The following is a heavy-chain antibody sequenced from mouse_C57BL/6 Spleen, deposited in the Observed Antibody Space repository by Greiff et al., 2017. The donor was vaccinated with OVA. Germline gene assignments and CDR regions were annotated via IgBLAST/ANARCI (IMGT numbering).Heavy chain of an antibody. Sequence: VQLQQPGAELVKPGASVKLSCKASGYTFTSYWMHWVKQRPGRGLAWIGRIDPKSGGTKYNEKFKSKATLTVDKPSSTAYMQLSSLTSEDSAVYDCAREEAVKVHWYFDVWGTGTTVTVSS. CDR2: IDPKSGGT. CDR3: AREEAVKVHWYFDV. J-gene: IGHJ1*03. V-gene: IGHV1-72*01. CDR1: GYTFTSYW. D-gene: IGHD1-1*01.